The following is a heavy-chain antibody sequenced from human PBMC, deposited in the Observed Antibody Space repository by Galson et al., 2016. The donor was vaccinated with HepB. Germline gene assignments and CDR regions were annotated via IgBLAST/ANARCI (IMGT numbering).Heavy chain of an antibody. Sequence: ETLSLTCTVSGASISGYYLSWIRQPPGKGLEWIGYIYYSGRTNYNPSLKSRVTISVDTSKNQFSLKLSSVTAADTAVYYCARDDSGGWYGFHYGMDVWDQGTTVTVSS. CDR2: IYYSGRT. CDR3: ARDDSGGWYGFHYGMDV. CDR1: GASISGYY. J-gene: IGHJ6*02. D-gene: IGHD6-19*01. V-gene: IGHV4-59*01.